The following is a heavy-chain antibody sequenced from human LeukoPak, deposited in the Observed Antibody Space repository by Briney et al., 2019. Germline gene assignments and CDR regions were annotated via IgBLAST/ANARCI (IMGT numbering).Heavy chain of an antibody. CDR2: ISGSGGST. J-gene: IGHJ4*02. CDR1: GFTLSSYA. CDR3: AKLAGYSSSWYPGD. V-gene: IGHV3-23*01. Sequence: GGSLRLSCAASGFTLSSYAMSWVRQAPGKGLEWVSAISGSGGSTYYADSVKGRFTISRDNSKTTLSLQMNSLRVDDTAIYYCAKLAGYSSSWYPGDWGQGTLVTVSS. D-gene: IGHD6-13*01.